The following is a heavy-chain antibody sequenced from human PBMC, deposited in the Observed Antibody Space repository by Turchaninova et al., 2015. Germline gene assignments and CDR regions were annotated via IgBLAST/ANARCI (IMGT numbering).Heavy chain of an antibody. D-gene: IGHD6-6*01. J-gene: IGHJ6*02. Sequence: QATGKERGWVSVIKSDGRSKVDADSVKGRFTNSRDNAKNTLYLQINSLRAEDTAVYYCARSTQQLGSYYYGMDVWGQGTTVTVSS. CDR2: IKSDGRSK. CDR3: ARSTQQLGSYYYGMDV. V-gene: IGHV3-74*01.